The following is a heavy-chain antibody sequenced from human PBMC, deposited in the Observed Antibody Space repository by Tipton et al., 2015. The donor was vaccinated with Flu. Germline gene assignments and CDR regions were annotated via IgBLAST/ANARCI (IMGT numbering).Heavy chain of an antibody. CDR2: LHRSGSP. V-gene: IGHV4-38-2*01. CDR1: GDSMGSGYF. D-gene: IGHD5-24*01. CDR3: ARAGHNSRSYAMDV. Sequence: GLVKPSDTLSLTCSVSGDSMGSGYFWGWIRQPPGQGLEWIGNLHRSGSPYYNPSLKSRVTMSVDTSRNYFSLKLYSVTAADTAVYFCARAGHNSRSYAMDVWGQGTAATVS. J-gene: IGHJ6*02.